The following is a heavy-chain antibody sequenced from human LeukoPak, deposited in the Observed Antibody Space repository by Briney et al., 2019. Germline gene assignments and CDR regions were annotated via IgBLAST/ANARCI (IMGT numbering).Heavy chain of an antibody. CDR2: IKQDGSEK. D-gene: IGHD5-18*01. J-gene: IGHJ4*02. V-gene: IGHV3-7*01. Sequence: PGGSLRLSCAASGFTFSSYSMNWVRQAPGKGLEWVANIKQDGSEKYYVDSVKGRFTISRDNAKNSLYLQMNSLRAEDTAVYYCARAEDSYGYLYYFDYWGQGTLVTVSS. CDR1: GFTFSSYS. CDR3: ARAEDSYGYLYYFDY.